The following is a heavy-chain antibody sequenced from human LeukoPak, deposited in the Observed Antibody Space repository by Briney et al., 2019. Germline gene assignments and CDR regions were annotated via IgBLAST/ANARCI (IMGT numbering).Heavy chain of an antibody. CDR3: ARYTAMVPFDY. V-gene: IGHV4-59*01. CDR2: IYHSGSN. CDR1: VGSIIGYY. D-gene: IGHD5-18*01. J-gene: IGHJ4*02. Sequence: SETLSLTCTVCVGSIIGYYWSWIRQPPGKGLEWIGYIYHSGSNNYNPSLKSRVTISVDTSKNQFSLKLSSVTAADTAVYYCARYTAMVPFDYWGQGTLVTVSS.